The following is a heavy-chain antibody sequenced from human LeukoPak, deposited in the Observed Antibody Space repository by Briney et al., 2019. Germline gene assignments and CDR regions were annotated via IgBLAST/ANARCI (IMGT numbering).Heavy chain of an antibody. V-gene: IGHV1-2*02. D-gene: IGHD3-3*01. J-gene: IGHJ4*02. CDR3: AGASAAPPYCDFWSGYSLLRQTFDY. CDR2: INPNSGGK. Sequence: ASVKVSCKASGYTFTRYYMPRVGQAPGQGGEWMGWINPNSGGKNYAQKCQGRVTMTRDTTISTTYMDLSRLRCADQALQYFAGASAAPPYCDFWSGYSLLRQTFDYWGQGTLVTVSS. CDR1: GYTFTRYY.